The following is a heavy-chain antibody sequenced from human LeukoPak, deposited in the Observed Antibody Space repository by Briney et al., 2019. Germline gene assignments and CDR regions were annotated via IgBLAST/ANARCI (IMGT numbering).Heavy chain of an antibody. V-gene: IGHV3-21*05. J-gene: IGHJ6*02. D-gene: IGHD2-21*01. CDR3: AKGHSQNYYYGMDV. CDR2: ISSSSSYT. CDR1: GFTFSSYG. Sequence: GGSLRLSCAASGFTFSSYGMHWIRQAPGKGLEWVSYISSSSSYTNYADSVKGRFTISRDNSTNTLYLQMNSLRADDTAVYYCAKGHSQNYYYGMDVWGQGTTVTVSS.